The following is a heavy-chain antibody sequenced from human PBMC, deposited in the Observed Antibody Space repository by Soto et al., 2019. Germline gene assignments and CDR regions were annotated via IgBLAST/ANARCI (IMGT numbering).Heavy chain of an antibody. V-gene: IGHV3-30-3*01. J-gene: IGHJ4*02. CDR1: GFTFSSYA. CDR3: ARGAYCSGGSCYSGLVDY. D-gene: IGHD2-15*01. Sequence: QVQLVESGGGVVQPGRSLRLSCAASGFTFSSYAMHWVRQAPGKGLEWVAVISYDGSNKYYADSVKGRFTISRDNSKNTLYLQMNSLRAEDTAVYYCARGAYCSGGSCYSGLVDYWGQGTLVTVSS. CDR2: ISYDGSNK.